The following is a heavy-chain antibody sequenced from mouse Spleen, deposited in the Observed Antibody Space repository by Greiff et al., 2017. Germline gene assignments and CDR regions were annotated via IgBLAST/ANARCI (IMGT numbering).Heavy chain of an antibody. CDR2: INSNGGST. V-gene: IGHV5-6-2*01. D-gene: IGHD2-10*02. Sequence: EVKLVESGGGLVKPGGSLKLSCAASGFTFSSYYMSWVRQTPEKRLELVAAINSNGGSTYYPDTVKGRFTISRDNAKNTLYLQMSSLKSEDTALYYCARPYGNYGLWYFDVWGAGTTVTVSS. CDR1: GFTFSSYY. CDR3: ARPYGNYGLWYFDV. J-gene: IGHJ1*01.